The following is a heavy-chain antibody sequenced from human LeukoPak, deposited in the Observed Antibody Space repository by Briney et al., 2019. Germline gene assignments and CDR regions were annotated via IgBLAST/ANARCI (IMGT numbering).Heavy chain of an antibody. CDR2: INPNSGDT. J-gene: IGHJ4*02. D-gene: IGHD3-10*01. CDR3: ARARPRIDGSGTSYLRLYYFDY. CDR1: GYTFTGYY. Sequence: ASVKVSCKASGYTFTGYYMHWVRQAPGQGLEWMGWINPNSGDTNYAQRFQGRVTMTRDTSISTAYMDLSRMTSDDTAVYYCARARPRIDGSGTSYLRLYYFDYWGQGTLVTVSS. V-gene: IGHV1-2*02.